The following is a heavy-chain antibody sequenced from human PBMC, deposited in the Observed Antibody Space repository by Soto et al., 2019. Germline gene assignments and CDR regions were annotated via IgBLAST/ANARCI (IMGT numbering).Heavy chain of an antibody. CDR3: ARNAYFDS. J-gene: IGHJ4*02. CDR2: VLNTGDT. CDR1: GGSISTYY. Sequence: PSETLSLTCIVSGGSISTYYWSWIRQPPGKGLERIGYVLNTGDTNYNPSLKSRVTISLDMSKKQFSLNLTSLTAADTAIYYCARNAYFDSWGQGTLVTVSS. V-gene: IGHV4-59*01.